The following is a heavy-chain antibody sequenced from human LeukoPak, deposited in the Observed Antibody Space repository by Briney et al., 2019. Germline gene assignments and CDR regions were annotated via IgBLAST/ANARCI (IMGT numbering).Heavy chain of an antibody. CDR2: INHSGCT. V-gene: IGHV4-34*01. CDR3: ARGEHYYYYMDV. CDR1: DESFNGYY. Sequence: KSSDTLSLTCAVYDESFNGYYWSCIRQPPGKALEWIGEINHSGCTNYNTSLKSRVTISVDTSKNHFSLKLSSVTAADTAVYYCARGEHYYYYMDVWGKGTTVTVSS. J-gene: IGHJ6*03. D-gene: IGHD1-1*01.